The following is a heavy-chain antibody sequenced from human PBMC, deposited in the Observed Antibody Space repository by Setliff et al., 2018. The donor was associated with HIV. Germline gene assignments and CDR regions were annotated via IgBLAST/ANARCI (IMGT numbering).Heavy chain of an antibody. CDR2: IYPGDSDT. V-gene: IGHV5-51*01. J-gene: IGHJ4*02. CDR1: GFNFTSYW. D-gene: IGHD4-17*01. CDR3: VRVDYGDFNFDY. Sequence: PGESLKISCKGSGFNFTSYWIGWVRQMPGKGLEWMGIIYPGDSDTRYSPSFQGQVTISADRSITTAYVQWSSLKASDTAMYYCVRVDYGDFNFDYWGQGTLVTVSS.